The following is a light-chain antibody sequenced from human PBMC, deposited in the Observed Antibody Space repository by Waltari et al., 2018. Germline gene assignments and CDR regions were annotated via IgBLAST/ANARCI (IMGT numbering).Light chain of an antibody. V-gene: IGKV1-5*03. Sequence: DIQMTQFPSTLSASVGDRVTITCRASQSVSSWLAWYQQKPGKAPKLLIYKASTLEGGVPSRFSASGSGTEFTLTISSLQPDDFATYYCQQYNTYSTFGQGTKVDIK. CDR2: KAS. CDR1: QSVSSW. J-gene: IGKJ1*01. CDR3: QQYNTYST.